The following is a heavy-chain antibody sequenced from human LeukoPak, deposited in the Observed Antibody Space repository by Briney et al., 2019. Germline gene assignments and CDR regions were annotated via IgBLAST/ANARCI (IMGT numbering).Heavy chain of an antibody. J-gene: IGHJ5*02. CDR2: IYYSGST. CDR3: AITDLIVGATS. Sequence: SETLSLTCTVSGGSISSYYWSWIRQPPGKGLEWIGYIYYSGSTNYNPSLKSRVTISVDTSKNQFSLKLSSVTAADTAVYYCAITDLIVGATSWSQGTLVTVSS. V-gene: IGHV4-59*08. D-gene: IGHD1-26*01. CDR1: GGSISSYY.